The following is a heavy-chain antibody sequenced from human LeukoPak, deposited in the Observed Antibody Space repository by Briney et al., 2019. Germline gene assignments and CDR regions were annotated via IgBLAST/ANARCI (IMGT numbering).Heavy chain of an antibody. CDR2: IDIDGSST. J-gene: IGHJ3*02. CDR3: ARGFTIFGVVNDGFDI. V-gene: IGHV3-74*01. CDR1: GFTCSSYW. Sequence: GGSLRLSCAASGFTCSSYWMNWVRQAPGKGLVWVSRIDIDGSSTTYADSVKGRFTISRDNAKNTLYLQMNSLRAEDTAVYYCARGFTIFGVVNDGFDIWGQGTKVTVSS. D-gene: IGHD3-3*01.